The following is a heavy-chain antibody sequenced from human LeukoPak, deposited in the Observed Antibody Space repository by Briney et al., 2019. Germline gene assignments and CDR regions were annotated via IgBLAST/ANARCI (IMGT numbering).Heavy chain of an antibody. CDR1: GYTFTSYG. CDR3: ARARLTYYPTYYDFWSGYYGVFDY. V-gene: IGHV1-18*01. Sequence: ASVKVSCKASGYTFTSYGISWVRQAPAQGLEWMGWISAYNGNTNYAQKLQGRVTMTTDTSTSTAYMELRSLRSDDTAVYYCARARLTYYPTYYDFWSGYYGVFDYWGQGTLVTVSS. D-gene: IGHD3-3*01. J-gene: IGHJ4*02. CDR2: ISAYNGNT.